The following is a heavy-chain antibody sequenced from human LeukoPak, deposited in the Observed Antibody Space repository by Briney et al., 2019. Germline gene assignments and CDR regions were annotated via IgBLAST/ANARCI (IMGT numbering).Heavy chain of an antibody. CDR2: IYYSGST. CDR3: ARVVPYYYGSGTYSGDY. V-gene: IGHV4-59*08. D-gene: IGHD3-10*01. J-gene: IGHJ4*02. CDR1: GGSISSYY. Sequence: KPSETLSLTCTVSGGSISSYYWSWIRQPPGKGLEWIGYIYYSGSTNYNPSLKSRVTISVDTSKNQFSLKLSSVTAADTAVYYCARVVPYYYGSGTYSGDYWGQGTLVTVSS.